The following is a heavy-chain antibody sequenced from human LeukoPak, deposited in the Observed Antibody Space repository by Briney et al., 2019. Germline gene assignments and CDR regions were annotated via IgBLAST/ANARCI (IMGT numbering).Heavy chain of an antibody. CDR2: IKQDGSEK. Sequence: GGSLRLSCAASGFTFSSYWMSWVRQAPGKGLEWVANIKQDGSEKYYVDSVKGRFTISRDNAKNSLYLQMNSLRAEDTAVYYCARYSSGYLTGPLSHFGYWGQGTLVTVPS. CDR1: GFTFSSYW. CDR3: ARYSSGYLTGPLSHFGY. V-gene: IGHV3-7*01. D-gene: IGHD3-22*01. J-gene: IGHJ4*02.